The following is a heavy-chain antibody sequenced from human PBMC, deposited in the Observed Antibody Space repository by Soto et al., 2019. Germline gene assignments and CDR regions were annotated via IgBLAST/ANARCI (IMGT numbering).Heavy chain of an antibody. CDR2: ISSSSSYI. CDR3: ARGRYCSGGGCVYYFDY. J-gene: IGHJ4*02. Sequence: EVQLVESGGGLVKPGGSLRLSCAASGFTFSSYTMNWVRQAPGKGLEWVSSISSSSSYIYYADSVKGRFIISRDDAKNSLYLQMNSLGAEDTAVYFCARGRYCSGGGCVYYFDYWGQGTLVTVSS. D-gene: IGHD2-15*01. CDR1: GFTFSSYT. V-gene: IGHV3-21*06.